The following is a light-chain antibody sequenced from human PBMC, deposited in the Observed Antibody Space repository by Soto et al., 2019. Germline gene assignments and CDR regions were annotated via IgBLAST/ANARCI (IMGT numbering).Light chain of an antibody. CDR2: DAS. V-gene: IGKV3-11*01. Sequence: EIVLTQSPATLSLSPGEGATLSCRASQSVSSYLAWYQQKPGQAPRLLIYDASNRATGIPARFSGSGSGTDFTLTISSLEPEDFAVYHCQQYGYSSYIFGQGTNLEIK. CDR1: QSVSSY. J-gene: IGKJ2*01. CDR3: QQYGYSSYI.